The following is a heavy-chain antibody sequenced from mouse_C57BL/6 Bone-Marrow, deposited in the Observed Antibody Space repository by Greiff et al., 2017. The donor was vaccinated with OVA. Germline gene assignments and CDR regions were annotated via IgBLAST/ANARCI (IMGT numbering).Heavy chain of an antibody. D-gene: IGHD2-3*01. V-gene: IGHV5-9*01. CDR1: GFTFSSYT. Sequence: ESGGGLVKPGGSLKLSCAASGFTFSSYTMSWVRQTPEKRLEWVATISGGGGNTYYPDSVKGRFTISRDNAKNTLYLQMSSLRSEDTALYYCARQGYYLAYWGQGTLVTVSA. J-gene: IGHJ3*01. CDR3: ARQGYYLAY. CDR2: ISGGGGNT.